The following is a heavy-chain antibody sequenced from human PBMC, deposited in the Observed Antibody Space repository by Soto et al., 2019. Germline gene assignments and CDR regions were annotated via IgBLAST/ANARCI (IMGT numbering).Heavy chain of an antibody. CDR2: IYYSGSA. CDR1: GGSISSGGYY. V-gene: IGHV4-31*03. Sequence: QVQLQQSGPGLVKPSQTLSLTCTVSGGSISSGGYYWSWIRQHPGKGLECIGYIYYSGSAYYNPSLKSRVIISVDTSKNQFSLKLSSVTAADTAVYFCARGGYCSSTDCYIDSWGQGTPVTVSS. D-gene: IGHD2-2*01. CDR3: ARGGYCSSTDCYIDS. J-gene: IGHJ4*02.